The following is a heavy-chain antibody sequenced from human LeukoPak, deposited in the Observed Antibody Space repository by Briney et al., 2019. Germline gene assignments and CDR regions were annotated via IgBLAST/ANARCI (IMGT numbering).Heavy chain of an antibody. J-gene: IGHJ6*02. CDR2: ANSDGSST. CDR3: AKVGYGDERLYYYGMDV. D-gene: IGHD4-17*01. Sequence: GGSLRLSCAASGFTFSSYWMHWVRQAPGKGLVWVSRANSDGSSTSYADSVKGRFAISRDNAKNTLYLQMNSLRVEDTAVYYCAKVGYGDERLYYYGMDVWGQGTTVTVSS. V-gene: IGHV3-74*01. CDR1: GFTFSSYW.